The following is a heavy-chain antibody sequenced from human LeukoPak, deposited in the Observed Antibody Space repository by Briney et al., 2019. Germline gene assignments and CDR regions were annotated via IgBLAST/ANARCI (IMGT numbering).Heavy chain of an antibody. CDR3: AIVGATAFDY. CDR2: TRNKANSYTT. CDR1: GFTFSDHY. V-gene: IGHV3-72*01. Sequence: GSLRLSCAASGFTFSDHYMDWVRQAPGKGLEWVGRTRNKANSYTTEYAASVKGRFTISRDDSKNSLYLQMNSLKTEDTAVYYCAIVGATAFDYWGQGTLVTVSS. J-gene: IGHJ4*02. D-gene: IGHD1-26*01.